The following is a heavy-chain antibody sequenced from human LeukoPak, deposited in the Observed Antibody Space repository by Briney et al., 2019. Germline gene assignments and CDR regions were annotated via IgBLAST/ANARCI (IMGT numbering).Heavy chain of an antibody. CDR2: IHYSGGRA. J-gene: IGHJ4*02. D-gene: IGHD6-6*01. Sequence: SETLSLTCTVSGGSISSSYWSWIRQPPGKGLEWIAYIHYSGGRATYNPSLTSRVTISVDTSKNQFSLKLTSVTAADTAVYYCARWGSYSSSSTFGYWGQGTLVTVSS. CDR3: ARWGSYSSSSTFGY. V-gene: IGHV4-59*01. CDR1: GGSISSSY.